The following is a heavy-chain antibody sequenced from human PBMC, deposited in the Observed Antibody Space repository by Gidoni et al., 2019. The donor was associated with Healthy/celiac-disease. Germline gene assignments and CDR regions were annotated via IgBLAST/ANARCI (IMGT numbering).Heavy chain of an antibody. J-gene: IGHJ6*02. CDR1: GDPFTGNY. D-gene: IGHD3-3*01. CDR3: AREQGFGLRFLEFGVYGMDV. Sequence: QVQLVQSGAEVKKPGASVKVSCKAAGDPFTGNYNPWVRPAPGQGLEWMGGINPNSGGTNYAQKFQGRVTMTRDTSISTAYMELSRLRSDDTAVYYCAREQGFGLRFLEFGVYGMDVWGQGTTVTVSS. V-gene: IGHV1-2*02. CDR2: INPNSGGT.